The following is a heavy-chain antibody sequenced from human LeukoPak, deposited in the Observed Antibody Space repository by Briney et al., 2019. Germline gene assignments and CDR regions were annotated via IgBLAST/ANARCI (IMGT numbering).Heavy chain of an antibody. V-gene: IGHV4-34*01. CDR2: INHSGST. CDR1: GGSFSGYY. D-gene: IGHD3-10*01. CDR3: ARQKARITMVRGISRWFDP. J-gene: IGHJ5*02. Sequence: PSETLSLTCAVYGGSFSGYYWSWIRQPPGKGLEWIGEINHSGSTNYNPSLKSRVTISVDTSKNQFSLKLSSVTAADTAVYYCARQKARITMVRGISRWFDPWGQGTLVIVSS.